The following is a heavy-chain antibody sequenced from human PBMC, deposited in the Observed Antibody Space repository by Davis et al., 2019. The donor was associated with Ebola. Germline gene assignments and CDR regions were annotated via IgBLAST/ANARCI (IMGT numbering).Heavy chain of an antibody. Sequence: MPSETLSLTCTVSGGSISSGGYYWSWIRQHPGKGLEWIGYIYYSGSTYYNPSLKSRVTISVDTSKNQFSLKLSSVTAADTAVYYCSRDGAPYSGSVRYYFDYWGQGTLVTVSS. CDR2: IYYSGST. CDR3: SRDGAPYSGSVRYYFDY. J-gene: IGHJ4*02. D-gene: IGHD5-12*01. CDR1: GGSISSGGYY. V-gene: IGHV4-31*03.